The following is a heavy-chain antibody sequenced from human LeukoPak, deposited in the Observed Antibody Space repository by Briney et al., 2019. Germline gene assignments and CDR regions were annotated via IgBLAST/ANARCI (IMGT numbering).Heavy chain of an antibody. D-gene: IGHD2-2*01. Sequence: GGSLRLSCAASGYTFSSYWMSWVRQAPGKGLEWVANIKEDGSAKYYVGSVKGRFTISRDNAKNSLYLQMNSLRAEDTAVYYCAPSSNAPGNYWGQGTLVTVSS. V-gene: IGHV3-7*01. CDR3: APSSNAPGNY. J-gene: IGHJ4*02. CDR1: GYTFSSYW. CDR2: IKEDGSAK.